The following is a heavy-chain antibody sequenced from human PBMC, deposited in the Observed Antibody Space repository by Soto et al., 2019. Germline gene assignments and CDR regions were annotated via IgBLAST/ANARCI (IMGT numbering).Heavy chain of an antibody. D-gene: IGHD2-15*01. J-gene: IGHJ4*02. Sequence: DVQLVKSGGRLVQPGGSLRLSCAASGFTFSRYWMSWVRQAPGKGLEWVASIKQDGSEKYHVDSVKGRFTISRDNVENSLYLQMNSLRAEDTAVYYCARLIWIAATSYDFDYWGPGTLVTVSS. CDR1: GFTFSRYW. CDR2: IKQDGSEK. CDR3: ARLIWIAATSYDFDY. V-gene: IGHV3-7*01.